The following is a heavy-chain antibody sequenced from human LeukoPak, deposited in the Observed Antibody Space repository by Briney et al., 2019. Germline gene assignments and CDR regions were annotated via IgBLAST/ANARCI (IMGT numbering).Heavy chain of an antibody. Sequence: GASVKVSCKASGGTFSSYAISWVRQAPGQGLEWMGRIIPILGIANYAQKFQGRVTITADKSTSTAYMELSSLRSEDTAVYYCARDSPHASTHYYDSSGYLTAEYFQHWGQGTLVTVSS. CDR1: GGTFSSYA. V-gene: IGHV1-69*04. J-gene: IGHJ1*01. CDR3: ARDSPHASTHYYDSSGYLTAEYFQH. CDR2: IIPILGIA. D-gene: IGHD3-22*01.